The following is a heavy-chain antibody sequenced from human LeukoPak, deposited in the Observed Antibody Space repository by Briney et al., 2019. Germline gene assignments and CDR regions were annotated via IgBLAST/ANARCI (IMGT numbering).Heavy chain of an antibody. CDR3: ARLTVTTELARPSRFDY. Sequence: SETLSLTCAVSGGSISSSNWWSWVRQPPGKGLEWIGEIYHSGSTNYNPSLKSRVTISVDTSKNQFSLKLSSVTAADTAVYYCARLTVTTELARPSRFDYWGQGTLVTVSS. D-gene: IGHD4-17*01. CDR2: IYHSGST. CDR1: GGSISSSNW. J-gene: IGHJ4*02. V-gene: IGHV4-4*02.